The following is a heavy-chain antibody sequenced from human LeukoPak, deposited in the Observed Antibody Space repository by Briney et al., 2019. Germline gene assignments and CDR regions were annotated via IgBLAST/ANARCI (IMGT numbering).Heavy chain of an antibody. CDR1: GYTFTRYY. D-gene: IGHD3-10*01. J-gene: IGHJ6*03. V-gene: IGHV1-46*01. Sequence: GASVKVSCKASGYTFTRYYMHWVRQAPGQGLEWMGIINPSGGSTNYAQKFQGRVTMTRDTPTNTVYMELSSLRSEDTAVYYCARGPSITMVRGGQWYYYMDVWSKGTTVTISS. CDR3: ARGPSITMVRGGQWYYYMDV. CDR2: INPSGGST.